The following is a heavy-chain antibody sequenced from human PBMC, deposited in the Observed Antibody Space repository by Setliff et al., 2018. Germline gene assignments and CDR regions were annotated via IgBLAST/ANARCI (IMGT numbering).Heavy chain of an antibody. V-gene: IGHV1-18*01. J-gene: IGHJ6*03. D-gene: IGHD3-22*01. CDR2: NSA. CDR1: GYTFTNFG. CDR3: VREGVDSRSSTDYRYYMDV. Sequence: ASVKVSCKTSGYTFTNFGINWVRQAPGQGLEWMGWNSAYAQKFRGRVTIITDESTSTAFMQLSSLRSEDTAVYYCVREGVDSRSSTDYRYYMDVWGKGTTVTVSS.